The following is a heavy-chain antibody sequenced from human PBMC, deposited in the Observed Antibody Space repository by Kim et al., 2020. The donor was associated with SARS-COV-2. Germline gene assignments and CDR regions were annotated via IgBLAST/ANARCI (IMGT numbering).Heavy chain of an antibody. CDR2: ISSNGGST. CDR3: ARDQMGFWSGFGYYYGMDV. D-gene: IGHD3-3*01. CDR1: GFTFSSYA. J-gene: IGHJ6*02. V-gene: IGHV3-64*01. Sequence: GGSLRLSCAASGFTFSSYAMHWVRQAPGKGLEYVSAISSNGGSTYYANSVKGRFTISRDNSKNTLYLQMGSLRAEDMAVYYCARDQMGFWSGFGYYYGMDVWGLGTTVTVSS.